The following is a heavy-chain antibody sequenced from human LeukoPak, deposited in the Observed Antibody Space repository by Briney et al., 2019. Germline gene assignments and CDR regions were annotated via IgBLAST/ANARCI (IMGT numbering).Heavy chain of an antibody. J-gene: IGHJ4*02. V-gene: IGHV4-59*11. CDR2: IYYSGST. CDR1: GGSISSHY. CDR3: ARAHYYDSTGYFEDEY. Sequence: PSETLSLTCTVSGGSISSHYWSWIQQPPGKGLEWIGYIYYSGSTNYNPSLKSRVTISVDTSKNQFSLKLSSVTAADSAVYFCARAHYYDSTGYFEDEYWGQGTLVAVSS. D-gene: IGHD3-22*01.